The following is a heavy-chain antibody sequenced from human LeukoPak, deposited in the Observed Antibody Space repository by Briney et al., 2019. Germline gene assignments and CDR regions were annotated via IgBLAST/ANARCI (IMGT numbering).Heavy chain of an antibody. J-gene: IGHJ4*02. V-gene: IGHV3-33*01. CDR3: ARDRDDYNWPPSY. CDR1: GFGFGGYG. Sequence: GGSLRLSCAASGFGFGGYGMHWVRQAPGKGLEWVAVIWYDGSEKYYADSVKGRFTISRDNSKNTLYLQMNRLRAEDTAVYYRARDRDDYNWPPSYWGQGTLVTVSP. D-gene: IGHD5-24*01. CDR2: IWYDGSEK.